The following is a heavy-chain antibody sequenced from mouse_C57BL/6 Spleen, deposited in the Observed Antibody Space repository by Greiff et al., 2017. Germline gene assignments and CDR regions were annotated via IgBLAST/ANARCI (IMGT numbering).Heavy chain of an antibody. D-gene: IGHD1-1*01. CDR2: IDPENGDT. V-gene: IGHV14-4*01. CDR1: GFNIQDDY. Sequence: EVQLQQSGAELVRPGASVKLSCTASGFNIQDDYMHWVKPRPEQGLEWIGWIDPENGDTEDASKFQGKATITADTSSNTAYLQLSSLTSEDTAVYSGTTSYYGSSYDWYFDVWGTGTTVTVSS. CDR3: TTSYYGSSYDWYFDV. J-gene: IGHJ1*03.